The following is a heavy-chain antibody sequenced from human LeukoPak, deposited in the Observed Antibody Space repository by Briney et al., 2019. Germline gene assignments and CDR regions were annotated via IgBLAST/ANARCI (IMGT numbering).Heavy chain of an antibody. J-gene: IGHJ1*01. Sequence: GGSLRLSCAASGFTFSSYGMSWVRQAPGKGLEWVSAISGSGGSTYYADSVKGRFTISRDNAKNSLYLQMNSLRAEDTAVYYCARDSSGWYPAYFQHWGQGTLVTVSS. V-gene: IGHV3-23*01. CDR2: ISGSGGST. CDR1: GFTFSSYG. D-gene: IGHD6-19*01. CDR3: ARDSSGWYPAYFQH.